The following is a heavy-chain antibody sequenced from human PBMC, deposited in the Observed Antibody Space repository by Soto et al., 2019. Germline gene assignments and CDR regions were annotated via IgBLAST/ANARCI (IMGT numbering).Heavy chain of an antibody. CDR3: ARLGWGNGDSDY. CDR2: ILYSGTT. V-gene: IGHV4-39*01. D-gene: IGHD2-21*01. J-gene: IGHJ4*02. CDR1: GGSISKSNYF. Sequence: LSLTCTVSGGSISKSNYFWDWIRQAPGKGLEWIASILYSGTTSYNSSLKSRVAISVDTSKNQFSLKLNSVTAADTAVYYCARLGWGNGDSDYWGQGTLVTVS.